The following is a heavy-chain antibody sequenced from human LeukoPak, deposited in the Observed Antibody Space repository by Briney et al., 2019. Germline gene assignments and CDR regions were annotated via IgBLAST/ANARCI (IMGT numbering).Heavy chain of an antibody. D-gene: IGHD5-18*01. CDR3: ARLQNRGFDYGYDDAFDV. CDR1: HGSISRYY. Sequence: PSETLSLTCIVSHGSISRYYWSWIRQPPGKGLERIGHIYYSGSTEYSPSLKSRVTTSVDTSENQVSLKVTSVTAADTAVYYCARLQNRGFDYGYDDAFDVWGQGTMVTVSS. CDR2: IYYSGST. J-gene: IGHJ3*01. V-gene: IGHV4-59*08.